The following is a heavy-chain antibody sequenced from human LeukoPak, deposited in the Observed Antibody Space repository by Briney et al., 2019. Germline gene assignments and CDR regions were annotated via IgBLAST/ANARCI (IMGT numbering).Heavy chain of an antibody. CDR2: IYPGDSDS. J-gene: IGHJ4*02. V-gene: IGHV5-51*03. Sequence: GESLKISCKGSGYSFTSFWIGWVRQMPGKGLEWVGIIYPGDSDSRYSPSFQGQVTVSADKSISTAYLQWSSLKASDTAIYYCARRMYYYGSGSYFPFDYWGQGTLVTVSS. CDR3: ARRMYYYGSGSYFPFDY. CDR1: GYSFTSFW. D-gene: IGHD3-10*01.